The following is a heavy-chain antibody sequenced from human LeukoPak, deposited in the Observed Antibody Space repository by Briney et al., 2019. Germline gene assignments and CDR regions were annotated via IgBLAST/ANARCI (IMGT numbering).Heavy chain of an antibody. CDR1: GGSFSGYY. V-gene: IGHV4-34*01. CDR2: INHSGST. CDR3: ARRGPEYYDSSGYLDY. Sequence: SETLSLTCAVYGGSFSGYYWSWIRQPPGKGLEWIGEINHSGSTNYNPSLKSRVTISVDTSKNQFSLKLSSVTAADTAVYYCARRGPEYYDSSGYLDYWGQGTLVTVSS. J-gene: IGHJ4*02. D-gene: IGHD3-22*01.